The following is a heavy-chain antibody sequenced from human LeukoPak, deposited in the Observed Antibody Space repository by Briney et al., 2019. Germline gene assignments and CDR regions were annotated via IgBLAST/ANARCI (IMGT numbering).Heavy chain of an antibody. J-gene: IGHJ3*02. CDR3: ARAEVTEDAFDT. CDR2: IYTSGST. CDR1: GGSISSGSYY. D-gene: IGHD2-21*02. Sequence: SQTLSLTCTVSGGSISSGSYYWSWIRQPAGKGLEWIGRIYTSGSTNYNPSLKSRVTISVDTSKNQFSLKLSSVTAADTAVYYCARAEVTEDAFDTWGQGTIVTVSS. V-gene: IGHV4-61*02.